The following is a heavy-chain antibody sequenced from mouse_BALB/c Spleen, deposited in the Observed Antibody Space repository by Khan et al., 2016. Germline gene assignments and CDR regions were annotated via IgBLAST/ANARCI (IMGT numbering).Heavy chain of an antibody. CDR1: GYSITSDYA. V-gene: IGHV3-2*02. CDR3: AYDRYYAWFPY. CDR2: ISYSGIT. Sequence: EVQLQESGPGLVKPSQSLSLTCTVTGYSITSDYAWNWIRQFPGNKLEWMGYISYSGITSYNPSLKSRISITRDTSKNQFFLQLISVTTEDTATDYCAYDRYYAWFPYWGQGTLVTVSA. J-gene: IGHJ3*01. D-gene: IGHD2-3*01.